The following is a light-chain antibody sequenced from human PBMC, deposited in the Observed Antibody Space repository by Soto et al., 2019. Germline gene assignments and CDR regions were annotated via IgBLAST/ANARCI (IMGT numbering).Light chain of an antibody. CDR2: WAS. CDR3: QQYYNNPPTWT. CDR1: QSVLYSSNNKNY. J-gene: IGKJ1*01. V-gene: IGKV4-1*01. Sequence: DIVMTQSPDSLAVSLGERATINCKSSQSVLYSSNNKNYLAWYQQKPGQPPKLLIYWASTRESGVPDRFSGRGSGTDFTLTINSLQTEDVAVYYCQQYYNNPPTWTFGQGTKVEIK.